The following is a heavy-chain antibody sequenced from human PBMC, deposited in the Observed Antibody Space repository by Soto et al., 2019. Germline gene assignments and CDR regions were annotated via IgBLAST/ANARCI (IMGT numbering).Heavy chain of an antibody. CDR3: ARTRSAWSDSHYYSLDV. V-gene: IGHV3-30*03. D-gene: IGHD1-26*01. CDR2: ISYDSTKT. CDR1: GFTFNSYG. Sequence: LRLSCAASGFTFNSYGMHWVRQGPGNGLEGVAFISYDSTKTYYADSEKGRFTIARDNTNSALYVQMNSLTGEDTAVYYCARTRSAWSDSHYYSLDVWGQGTTVTVSS. J-gene: IGHJ6*02.